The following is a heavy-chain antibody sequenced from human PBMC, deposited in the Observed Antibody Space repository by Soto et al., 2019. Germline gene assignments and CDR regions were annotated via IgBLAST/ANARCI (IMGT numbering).Heavy chain of an antibody. CDR3: AKDHLETTVTTPSY. CDR1: GFTFSSYG. V-gene: IGHV3-30*18. J-gene: IGHJ4*02. Sequence: QVQLVESGGGVVQPGRSLRLSCAASGFTFSSYGMHWVRQAPGKGLEWVAVISYDGNNKYYADSVKGRFTISRVNFKNTLYLQMVSLRAEDTAMYYCAKDHLETTVTTPSYWGQGTLVTVSS. D-gene: IGHD4-17*01. CDR2: ISYDGNNK.